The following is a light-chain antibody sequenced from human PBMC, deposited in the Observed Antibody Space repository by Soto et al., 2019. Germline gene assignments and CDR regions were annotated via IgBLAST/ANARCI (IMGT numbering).Light chain of an antibody. CDR2: EDN. Sequence: NFMLTQPHSVSESPGKTVTISCTRSSGSIASNYVQWYQQRPGSAPTTVIYEDNQRPSGVPARFSGSIDRSSNSAFLTISGLKTEDEADYCCQSYDSSNQVFGGGTKLTVL. CDR3: QSYDSSNQV. V-gene: IGLV6-57*03. CDR1: SGSIASNY. J-gene: IGLJ3*02.